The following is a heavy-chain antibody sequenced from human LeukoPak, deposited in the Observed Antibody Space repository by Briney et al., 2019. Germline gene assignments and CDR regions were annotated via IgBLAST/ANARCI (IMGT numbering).Heavy chain of an antibody. CDR3: AKGSGSYCSDY. V-gene: IGHV3-33*06. CDR2: IWYDGSYE. Sequence: GGSLRLSCVASGFTFTKYGVHWVRQAPGKGLEWVAVIWYDGSYEYYGDSVKGRFAISRDNSKNTVYLQMNSLRAEDTAVYYCAKGSGSYCSDYWGQGTLVTVSS. D-gene: IGHD1-26*01. J-gene: IGHJ4*02. CDR1: GFTFTKYG.